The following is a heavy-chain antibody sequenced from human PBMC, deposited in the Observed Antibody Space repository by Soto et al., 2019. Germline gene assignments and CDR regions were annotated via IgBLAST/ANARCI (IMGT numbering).Heavy chain of an antibody. CDR3: ARVGSGYAIDY. J-gene: IGHJ4*02. D-gene: IGHD5-12*01. V-gene: IGHV4-31*03. CDR2: IYYSGST. Sequence: QVQLQESGPGLVKPSQTLSLTCTVSGGSISSGGYYWSWIRQHPGKGLEWIGYIYYSGSTYYNQSLKSRVTLSVDTSKKQFSLKLSSVTAADTAVYYCARVGSGYAIDYWGQGTMVTGSS. CDR1: GGSISSGGYY.